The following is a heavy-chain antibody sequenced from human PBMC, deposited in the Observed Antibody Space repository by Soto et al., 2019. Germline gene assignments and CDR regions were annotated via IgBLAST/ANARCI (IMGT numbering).Heavy chain of an antibody. CDR1: GFTFSSYG. CDR3: ARGGIFYYDSSGALGY. CDR2: IWDDGSNK. D-gene: IGHD3-22*01. J-gene: IGHJ4*02. V-gene: IGHV3-33*01. Sequence: QVQLVESWGGVVQPGRSLRLSCAASGFTFSSYGRHWVCQAPGKGLEWVAVIWDDGSNKYYADSVKGRFTISRDNSKNTLYLQMNSLRAEDTAVYYCARGGIFYYDSSGALGYWGQGTLGTVSS.